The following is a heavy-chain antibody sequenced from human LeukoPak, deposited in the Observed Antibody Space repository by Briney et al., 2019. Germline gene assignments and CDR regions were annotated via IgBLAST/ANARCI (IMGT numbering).Heavy chain of an antibody. CDR2: IYYGGST. CDR1: GGSISSGDYY. D-gene: IGHD5-18*01. V-gene: IGHV4-30-4*01. CDR3: ARERGGYSYGSRPFDY. Sequence: SETLSLTCTVSGGSISSGDYYWSWIRQPPGKGLEWIGYIYYGGSTYYNPSLKSRVTISVDTSKNQFSLKLSSVTAADTAVYYCARERGGYSYGSRPFDYWGQGTLVTVSS. J-gene: IGHJ4*02.